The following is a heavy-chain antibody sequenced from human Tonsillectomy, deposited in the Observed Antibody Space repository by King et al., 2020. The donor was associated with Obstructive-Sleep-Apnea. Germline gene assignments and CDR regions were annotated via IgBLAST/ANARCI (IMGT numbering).Heavy chain of an antibody. CDR1: GFIFSSCA. J-gene: IGHJ5*02. Sequence: VQLVESGGGVVQPGRSLRLSCAASGFIFSSCAMHWVRQAPGKGLEWVAVISYDGSNKYYADSVKGRFTISRDNSKNTLYLQVNSLRTEDTAGYYCARPGSGSYYGIAGWFDPWGQGTLVTVSS. V-gene: IGHV3-30*04. D-gene: IGHD3-10*01. CDR2: ISYDGSNK. CDR3: ARPGSGSYYGIAGWFDP.